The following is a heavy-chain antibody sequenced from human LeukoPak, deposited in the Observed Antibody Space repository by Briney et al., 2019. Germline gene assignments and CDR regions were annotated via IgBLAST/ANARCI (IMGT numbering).Heavy chain of an antibody. CDR2: TYYSGST. Sequence: SETLSLTCTVSGGSISSSSYYWGWIRQPPGKGLEWIGSTYYSGSTYYNPSLKSRVTISVDTSKNQFSLKLSSVTAADTAVYYCARHLLGIVATITRPFDYWGQGTLVTVSS. D-gene: IGHD5-12*01. CDR1: GGSISSSSYY. V-gene: IGHV4-39*01. CDR3: ARHLLGIVATITRPFDY. J-gene: IGHJ4*02.